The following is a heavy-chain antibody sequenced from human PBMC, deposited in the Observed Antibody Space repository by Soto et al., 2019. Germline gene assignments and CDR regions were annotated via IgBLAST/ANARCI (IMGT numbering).Heavy chain of an antibody. V-gene: IGHV4-38-2*01. CDR3: ARASGGNSGWGHWSDP. CDR1: GYSICSGYY. D-gene: IGHD2-21*02. CDR2: ISHSGTT. Sequence: SETLSLTCAVSGYSICSGYYWGWIRQPPGRGLEWIGSISHSGTTYYNPSLRSRVTISIDTSNNQFSLKLSSVTAADTAVYYCARASGGNSGWGHWSDPWGQGTLVTVSS. J-gene: IGHJ5*02.